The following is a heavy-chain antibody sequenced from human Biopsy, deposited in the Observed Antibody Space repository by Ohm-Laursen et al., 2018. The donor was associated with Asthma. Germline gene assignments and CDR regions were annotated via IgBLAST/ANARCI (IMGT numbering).Heavy chain of an antibody. Sequence: SSVKVSCKGSGDSFSNYAISWVRQAPGQGLEWMGGLIPVLGTPDHAQMFEGRVTITADESTSTAYMELSSLSSEDTAVYYCARGYSGSDRIVYYYSGLEVWGQGTTVTVSS. J-gene: IGHJ6*02. CDR1: GDSFSNYA. V-gene: IGHV1-69*01. CDR3: ARGYSGSDRIVYYYSGLEV. D-gene: IGHD5-12*01. CDR2: LIPVLGTP.